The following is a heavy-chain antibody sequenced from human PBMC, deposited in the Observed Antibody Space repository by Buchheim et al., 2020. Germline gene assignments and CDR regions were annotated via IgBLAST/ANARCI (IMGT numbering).Heavy chain of an antibody. CDR3: AAPQTSYYYYYIGV. V-gene: IGHV3-30*09. CDR1: GFTFSSCA. Sequence: QVQLVESGGGVVQPGRSLRLSCAASGFTFSSCAMHWVRQAPGKGLEWVAVISYDGSIKYYPDSVKGRFAISRDNSKNTLFLQMNSLRPEDTAKYYCAAPQTSYYYYYIGVWGNGTT. CDR2: ISYDGSIK. J-gene: IGHJ6*03.